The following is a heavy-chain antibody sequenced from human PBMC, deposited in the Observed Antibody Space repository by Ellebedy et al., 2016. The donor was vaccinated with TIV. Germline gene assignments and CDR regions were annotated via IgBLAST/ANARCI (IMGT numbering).Heavy chain of an antibody. CDR2: INQDGSEK. Sequence: GGSLRLSCAASGFIFRNYWMSWVRQAPGQGLEWLANINQDGSEKYYVDSVKGRFTISRDNAKNSLYLQMKSLRAEDTAVYYCATDGSYGDYRSPTHAFEIWGQGTMVTVSS. CDR1: GFIFRNYW. D-gene: IGHD4-17*01. J-gene: IGHJ3*02. V-gene: IGHV3-7*01. CDR3: ATDGSYGDYRSPTHAFEI.